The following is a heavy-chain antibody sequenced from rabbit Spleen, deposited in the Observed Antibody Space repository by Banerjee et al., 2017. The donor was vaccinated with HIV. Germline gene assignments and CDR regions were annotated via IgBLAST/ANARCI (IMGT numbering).Heavy chain of an antibody. CDR1: GFDFSSGYY. Sequence: QQQLEESGGGLVKPGGTLTLTCKGSGFDFSSGYYISWVRQAPGKGLEWIACKYTGSSANTYYASWAKGRFTISKTSSTTVTLQMTSLTAADTATYFCTSTDNNEYGGGTLKLWGPGTLVTVS. CDR3: TSTDNNEYGGGTLKL. D-gene: IGHD2-1*01. J-gene: IGHJ4*01. CDR2: KYTGSSANT. V-gene: IGHV1S45*01.